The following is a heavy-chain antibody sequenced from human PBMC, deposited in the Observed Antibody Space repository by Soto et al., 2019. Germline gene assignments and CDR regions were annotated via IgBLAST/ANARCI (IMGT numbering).Heavy chain of an antibody. CDR2: IESRGRTI. J-gene: IGHJ4*02. CDR1: GFTFSDYH. CDR3: VRQAARNYFDF. D-gene: IGHD6-6*01. V-gene: IGHV3-11*01. Sequence: QVQLVESGGGLVKPGGSLRLSCAASGFTFSDYHMSWIRQAPGKGLEWVSFIESRGRTISYADSVKGRFTISRDNAKKSLFLQINSLRAEDTAVYYCVRQAARNYFDFWGQGTLLTVSS.